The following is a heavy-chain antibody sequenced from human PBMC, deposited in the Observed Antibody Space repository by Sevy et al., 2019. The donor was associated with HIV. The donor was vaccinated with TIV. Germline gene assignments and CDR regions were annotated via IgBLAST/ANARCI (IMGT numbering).Heavy chain of an antibody. D-gene: IGHD3-10*01. V-gene: IGHV3-7*01. CDR3: ARLFYGSADY. Sequence: GGSLRLSCAASGFTFSSYWMSWVRQAPGKGLEWVATINQDGSETYYVDCVKGRFTISRHNPRKSLYLQMNSLSAEDTAVYYCARLFYGSADYWGQGTLVTVSS. J-gene: IGHJ4*02. CDR1: GFTFSSYW. CDR2: INQDGSET.